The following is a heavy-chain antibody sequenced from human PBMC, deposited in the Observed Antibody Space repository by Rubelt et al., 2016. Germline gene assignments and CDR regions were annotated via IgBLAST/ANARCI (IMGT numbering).Heavy chain of an antibody. Sequence: QLQLQESGPGLVKPSETLSLTCTVSGGSISSSSYYWGWIRQPPGKGLAWIGCIYYSGRPYYNPSRKGGVTISVDTSKNQFSLKLSSVTAADTAVYYCARQRSSGYYSPCGYWGQGTLVTVSS. CDR2: IYYSGRP. CDR1: GGSISSSSYY. J-gene: IGHJ4*02. V-gene: IGHV4-39*01. CDR3: ARQRSSGYYSPCGY. D-gene: IGHD3-22*01.